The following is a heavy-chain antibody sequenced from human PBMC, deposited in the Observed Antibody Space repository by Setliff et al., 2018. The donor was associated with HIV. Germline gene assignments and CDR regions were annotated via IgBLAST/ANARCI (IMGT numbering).Heavy chain of an antibody. CDR2: IYHGGTT. Sequence: PSETLSLTCAVSGYSISSGYYWGWIRQPPGKGLEWIGSIYHGGTTYYNPSLRSRVTISEDTSKNQFSLTLTSVTAADTAVYYCVRDPPLITYCPDHPFDIWGQGTMVTVSS. D-gene: IGHD1-20*01. CDR3: VRDPPLITYCPDHPFDI. J-gene: IGHJ3*02. CDR1: GYSISSGYY. V-gene: IGHV4-38-2*02.